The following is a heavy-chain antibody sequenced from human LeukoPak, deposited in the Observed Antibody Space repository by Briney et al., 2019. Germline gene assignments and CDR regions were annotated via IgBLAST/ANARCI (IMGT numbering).Heavy chain of an antibody. D-gene: IGHD2-15*01. CDR3: ARAPRYCSGGSCYWFGP. CDR1: GGSISSHY. J-gene: IGHJ5*02. V-gene: IGHV4-59*11. CDR2: IYFSGST. Sequence: SETLSLTCTVSGGSISSHYWSWIRQPPGKGLEWIWYIYFSGSTNYNTSPKSRVTISVDTSKNQFSLKLSSATAADTAVYYCARAPRYCSGGSCYWFGPCGQGTLVTVSS.